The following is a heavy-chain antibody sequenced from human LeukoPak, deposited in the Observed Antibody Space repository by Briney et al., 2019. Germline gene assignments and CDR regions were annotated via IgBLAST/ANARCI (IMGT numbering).Heavy chain of an antibody. Sequence: GGSLRLSCAASGFTFRSYAMNWVRQAPGKGLEWVSGITGSGGTTYYADSVKGRFTISRDNSKNTLSLQMNSLSAEDTAVYYCANDVGGIPRNYFDSWGQGTLVTVSS. J-gene: IGHJ4*02. D-gene: IGHD2-21*01. CDR2: ITGSGGTT. CDR1: GFTFRSYA. CDR3: ANDVGGIPRNYFDS. V-gene: IGHV3-23*01.